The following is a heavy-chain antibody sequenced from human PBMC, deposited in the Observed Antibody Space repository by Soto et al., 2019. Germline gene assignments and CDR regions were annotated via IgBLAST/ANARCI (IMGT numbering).Heavy chain of an antibody. CDR2: IYYSRST. CDR3: ARVPGWGLRLRTGIDS. CDR1: GGSVISGSYY. Sequence: LETLSLTCTVSGGSVISGSYYWSWIRQPPGKGLEWIGYIYYSRSTNYNPSLKSRVTISVDTSKNQFSLKLSSVTAADTAVYYCARVPGWGLRLRTGIDSWGQGTLVTVPQ. J-gene: IGHJ4*02. D-gene: IGHD2-21*02. V-gene: IGHV4-61*01.